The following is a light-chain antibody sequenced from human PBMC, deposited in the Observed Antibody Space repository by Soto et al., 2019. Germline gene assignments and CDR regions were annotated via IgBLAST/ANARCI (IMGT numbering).Light chain of an antibody. CDR1: QNVYTN. CDR2: GAS. V-gene: IGKV3-15*01. CDR3: QERSKWPQLT. J-gene: IGKJ4*01. Sequence: IVMTQSPATLSVSPGERVTFSCRASQNVYTNLAWYQHKPGQAPRLLISGASTGATGIPARFSGSGSGTEFTLTINSLQSEEFAIYYCQERSKWPQLTFGGVTKGDSK.